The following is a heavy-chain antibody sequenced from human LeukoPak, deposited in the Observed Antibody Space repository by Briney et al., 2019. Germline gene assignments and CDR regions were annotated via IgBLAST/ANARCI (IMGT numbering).Heavy chain of an antibody. CDR1: GGSISSYY. Sequence: SETLSLTCTVSGGSISSYYWSWIRQPPGKGLEWVGYIYYSGSTNYNPSLKSRVTISVDTSKNQFSLKLSSVTAADTAVYYCAREPPGYCSGGSCSPLLYYYYYMDVWGKGTTVTVSS. V-gene: IGHV4-59*01. CDR2: IYYSGST. J-gene: IGHJ6*03. D-gene: IGHD2-15*01. CDR3: AREPPGYCSGGSCSPLLYYYYYMDV.